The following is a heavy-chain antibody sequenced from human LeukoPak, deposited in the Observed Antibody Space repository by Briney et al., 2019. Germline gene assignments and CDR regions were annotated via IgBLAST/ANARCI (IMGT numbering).Heavy chain of an antibody. CDR2: INHSGST. V-gene: IGHV4-34*01. CDR3: ARGQWTIFGVPLDY. D-gene: IGHD3-3*01. J-gene: IGHJ4*02. CDR1: GGSFSGYY. Sequence: PSETLSLTCAVYGGSFSGYYWSWIRQPPGKGLEWIGEINHSGSTNYNPSLKSRVTISVDTSKNQFSLKLSSVTAADTAVYYCARGQWTIFGVPLDYWGQGTLVTVSS.